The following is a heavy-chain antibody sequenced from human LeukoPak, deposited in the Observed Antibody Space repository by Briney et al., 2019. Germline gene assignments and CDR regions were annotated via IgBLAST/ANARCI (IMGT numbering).Heavy chain of an antibody. J-gene: IGHJ3*02. CDR2: IYYSGST. CDR3: LIAVAGGAFDI. D-gene: IGHD6-19*01. Sequence: SETLSLTCTVSGGSISSSSYYWGWIRQPPGKGLEWIGSIYYSGSTYYNPSLKSRVTISVDTSKNQFSLKPSSVTAADTAVYYGLIAVAGGAFDIWGQGTMVTVSS. CDR1: GGSISSSSYY. V-gene: IGHV4-39*01.